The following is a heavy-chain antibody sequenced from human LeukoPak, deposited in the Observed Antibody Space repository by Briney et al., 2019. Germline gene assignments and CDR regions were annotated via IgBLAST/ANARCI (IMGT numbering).Heavy chain of an antibody. J-gene: IGHJ5*02. CDR3: AKDPLSTIFDWFDP. CDR2: IFSGGST. V-gene: IGHV3-53*01. CDR1: GFTVSNYY. D-gene: IGHD5/OR15-5a*01. Sequence: PGGSLRLSCAASGFTVSNYYMSWVRQAPGKGLEWVSIIFSGGSTYYADSVKGRFTISRDNSKNTLYLQMNSLRAEDTAVYYCAKDPLSTIFDWFDPCGQGTLVTVTS.